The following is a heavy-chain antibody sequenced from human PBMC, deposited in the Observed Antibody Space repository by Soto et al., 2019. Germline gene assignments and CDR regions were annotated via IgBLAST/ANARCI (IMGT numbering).Heavy chain of an antibody. CDR3: ARERGSGWTFDY. V-gene: IGHV3-74*01. CDR1: GFTFRSYW. J-gene: IGHJ4*02. Sequence: SLRLSCAASGFTFRSYWMHWVRQAPGGGLVWVSRVNSDGRSTTYADSVKGRFTISRDNAKNSLYLQMNSLRAEDTAVYYCARERGSGWTFDYWGQGTLVTVSS. D-gene: IGHD6-19*01. CDR2: VNSDGRST.